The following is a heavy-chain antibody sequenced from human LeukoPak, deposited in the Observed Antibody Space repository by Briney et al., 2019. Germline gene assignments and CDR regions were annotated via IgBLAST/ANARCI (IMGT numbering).Heavy chain of an antibody. Sequence: GGSLRLSCAASGFTFSSYWMSWVRQAPGKGLEWVANIKQDGSEKYYVDSVKGRFTISRDNAKNSLYLQMNSLRAEDTAVYYCASETTNYQYYDFWSGYYTGNWFDPWGQGTLVTVSS. CDR3: ASETTNYQYYDFWSGYYTGNWFDP. CDR2: IKQDGSEK. D-gene: IGHD3-3*01. J-gene: IGHJ5*02. CDR1: GFTFSSYW. V-gene: IGHV3-7*01.